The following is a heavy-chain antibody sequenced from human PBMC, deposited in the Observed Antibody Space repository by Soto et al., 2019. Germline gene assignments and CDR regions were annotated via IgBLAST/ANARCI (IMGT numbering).Heavy chain of an antibody. CDR3: ARQGLGIAAAGLFDY. CDR2: IYYSGST. D-gene: IGHD6-13*01. Sequence: WSWIRQPPGKGLEWIGYIYYSGSTNYNPSLKSRVTISVDTSKNQFSLKLSSVTAADTAVYYCARQGLGIAAAGLFDYWGQGTLVTVSS. J-gene: IGHJ4*02. V-gene: IGHV4-59*08.